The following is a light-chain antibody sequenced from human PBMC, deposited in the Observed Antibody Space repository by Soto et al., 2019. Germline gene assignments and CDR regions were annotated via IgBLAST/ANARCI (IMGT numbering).Light chain of an antibody. J-gene: IGLJ1*01. CDR1: SSNIGSNF. CDR2: RNN. CDR3: ATWDDSLFGHV. V-gene: IGLV1-47*01. Sequence: QSVLTQPPSASGTPGQRVTISCSGSSSNIGSNFVYWYQQFPGTAPKLLIYRNNQRPSGVPDRFSASKSGTSASLAISGLQSEDEADYYCATWDDSLFGHVFGTGTKLTVL.